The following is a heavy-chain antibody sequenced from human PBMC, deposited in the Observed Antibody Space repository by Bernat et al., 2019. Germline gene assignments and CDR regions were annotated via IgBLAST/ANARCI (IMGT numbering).Heavy chain of an antibody. CDR1: GYTFTSYA. CDR2: SNAGNGNT. CDR3: ARDPGDYYYDGMDV. J-gene: IGHJ6*02. Sequence: QVQLVQSGAEVKKPGASVKVSCKASGYTFTSYAMHWVRQAPGQRLEWMGWSNAGNGNTKYSQKFQGRVTITRDTSASTAYMELSSLRSEDTAVYYCARDPGDYYYDGMDVWGQGTTVTVSS. V-gene: IGHV1-3*01. D-gene: IGHD4-17*01.